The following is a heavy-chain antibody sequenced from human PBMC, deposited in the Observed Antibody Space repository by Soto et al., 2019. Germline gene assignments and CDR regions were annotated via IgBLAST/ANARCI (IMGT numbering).Heavy chain of an antibody. Sequence: GASVKPSSEAPGYTITGTGIRWGRPAPGQGQERMGWISAYNGNTNYAQKIQRRVTMTTDTSTSTAHMELRSLRSDDTSVNYCARASHRSVRSCYYDYGMDGWG. CDR1: GYTITGTG. CDR3: ARASHRSVRSCYYDYGMDG. V-gene: IGHV1-18*04. D-gene: IGHD2-15*01. J-gene: IGHJ6*01. CDR2: ISAYNGNT.